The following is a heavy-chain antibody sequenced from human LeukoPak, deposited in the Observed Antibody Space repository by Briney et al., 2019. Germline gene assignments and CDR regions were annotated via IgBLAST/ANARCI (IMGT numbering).Heavy chain of an antibody. Sequence: SEALSLTCSVSGGSISSDYWSWIRQLPEKGLEWIGYILYSGSTNYNPSLKSRLTISVDTSKNQFSLKLSSVTAADTAVYYCAREYCTRTTCYFDYWGQGTLVTVSS. V-gene: IGHV4-59*01. J-gene: IGHJ4*02. CDR1: GGSISSDY. CDR2: ILYSGST. D-gene: IGHD2-2*01. CDR3: AREYCTRTTCYFDY.